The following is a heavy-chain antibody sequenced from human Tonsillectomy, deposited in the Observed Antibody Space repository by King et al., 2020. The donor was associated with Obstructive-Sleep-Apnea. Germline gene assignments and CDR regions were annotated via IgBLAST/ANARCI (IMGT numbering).Heavy chain of an antibody. V-gene: IGHV3-23*04. J-gene: IGHJ4*02. CDR1: GFTFSSYA. D-gene: IGHD3-3*01. CDR2: ISDSGGTT. CDR3: AKEGHIRAFLADY. Sequence: VQLVESGGGLVQPGGSLRLSCAASGFTFSSYAMSWVRQAPGKGLGWGSGISDSGGTTYYADSVKGRFTSSRDNSKNTLYLQMNSLRAEDTAVYYCAKEGHIRAFLADYWGQGTLVTVSS.